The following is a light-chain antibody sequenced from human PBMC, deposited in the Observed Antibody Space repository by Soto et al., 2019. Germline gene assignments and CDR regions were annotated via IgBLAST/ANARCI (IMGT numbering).Light chain of an antibody. Sequence: EIVMTQSPATLSVSPGERATLSCRASQSVSSSFAWYQQKPGQAPRLLIYGASTRATGIPARFSGSGSGTEFTLTISSLQSEDFAVYYCQQYNNWPETFGQGTKVEIK. CDR3: QQYNNWPET. CDR2: GAS. CDR1: QSVSSS. J-gene: IGKJ1*01. V-gene: IGKV3-15*01.